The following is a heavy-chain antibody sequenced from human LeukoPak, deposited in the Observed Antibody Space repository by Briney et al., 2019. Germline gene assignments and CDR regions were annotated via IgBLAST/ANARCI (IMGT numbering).Heavy chain of an antibody. Sequence: ASVKVSCKASGYTFTGYYMHWVRQAPGQGLEWMGRIIPIFGTANYAQKFQGRVTITTDESTSTAYMELSSLRSEDTAVYYCARGTGENYYDSNYWGQGTLVTVSS. D-gene: IGHD3-22*01. J-gene: IGHJ4*02. CDR1: GYTFTGYY. V-gene: IGHV1-69*05. CDR2: IIPIFGTA. CDR3: ARGTGENYYDSNY.